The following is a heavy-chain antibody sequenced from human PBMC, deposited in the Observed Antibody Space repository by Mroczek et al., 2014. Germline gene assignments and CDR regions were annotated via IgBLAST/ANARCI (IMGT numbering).Heavy chain of an antibody. CDR2: INHSGST. CDR3: ARGPYYDFWSGYYYYYYYYMDV. Sequence: QVQLQQWGAGLLKPSETLSLTCAVYGGSFSGYYWSWIRQPPGKGLEWIGEINHSGSTNYNPSLKSRVTISVDTSKNQFSLKLSSVTAADTAVYYCARGPYYDFWSGYYYYYYYYMDVVGQRDHGHRLL. D-gene: IGHD3-3*01. CDR1: GGSFSGYY. V-gene: IGHV4-34*01. J-gene: IGHJ6*03.